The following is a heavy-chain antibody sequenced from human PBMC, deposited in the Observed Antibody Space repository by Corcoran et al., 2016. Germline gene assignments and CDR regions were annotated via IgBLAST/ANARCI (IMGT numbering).Heavy chain of an antibody. J-gene: IGHJ4*02. D-gene: IGHD1-26*01. CDR3: ARVLNSGSRFFDY. CDR2: INPSGGST. Sequence: QVQLVQSGAEVKKAGASVKVSCKASGYSFASYYMHWVRQATGQGLEWMGMINPSGGSTTYAQNFHGRVTMTRDTSTSTVYMELGSLRSEDTAIYYCARVLNSGSRFFDYWGQGTLVTVSS. V-gene: IGHV1-46*01. CDR1: GYSFASYY.